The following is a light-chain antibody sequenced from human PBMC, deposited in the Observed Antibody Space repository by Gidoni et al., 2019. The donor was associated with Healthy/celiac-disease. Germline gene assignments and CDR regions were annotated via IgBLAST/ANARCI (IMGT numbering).Light chain of an antibody. CDR3: QQYNNWPLT. CDR1: QSVSSN. J-gene: IGKJ4*01. CDR2: GAS. Sequence: EIVMTQSPATLSVSPGERATLSCRASQSVSSNLAWYQQKPCQAPRLLLYGASTRATGIPARFSCSGSGTEFTLTISSLQSEDFAVYYCQQYNNWPLTFGGGTKVEIK. V-gene: IGKV3-15*01.